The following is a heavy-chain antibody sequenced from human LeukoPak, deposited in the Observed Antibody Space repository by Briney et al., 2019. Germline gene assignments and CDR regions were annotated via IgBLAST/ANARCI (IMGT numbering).Heavy chain of an antibody. D-gene: IGHD3-10*01. Sequence: GGSLRLSCAASGFTFDDYAMHWVRQAPGKGLEWVSGISWNSGSIGYADSVKGRFTISRDNAKNSLYLQMNSLRAEDTALYYCAKEAMVRGSYYYYYMDVWGKGTTVTISS. CDR2: ISWNSGSI. CDR3: AKEAMVRGSYYYYYMDV. J-gene: IGHJ6*03. CDR1: GFTFDDYA. V-gene: IGHV3-9*01.